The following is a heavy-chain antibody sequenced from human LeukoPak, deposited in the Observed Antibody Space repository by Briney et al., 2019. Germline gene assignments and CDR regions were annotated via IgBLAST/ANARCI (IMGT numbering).Heavy chain of an antibody. CDR2: IIPILGIA. Sequence: SVKVSCKASGGTFSSYTISWVRQAPGQGLEWMGRIIPILGIANYAQKFQGRVTITADKSTSTAYMELSSLRSEDTAVHYCAREYSSSSWECWGQGTLVTVSS. D-gene: IGHD6-6*01. V-gene: IGHV1-69*04. J-gene: IGHJ4*02. CDR3: AREYSSSSWEC. CDR1: GGTFSSYT.